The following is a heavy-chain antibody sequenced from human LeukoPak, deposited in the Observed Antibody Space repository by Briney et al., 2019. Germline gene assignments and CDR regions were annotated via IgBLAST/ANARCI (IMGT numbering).Heavy chain of an antibody. V-gene: IGHV3-53*01. J-gene: IGHJ5*02. CDR2: IYSGGSA. D-gene: IGHD4-23*01. CDR3: ARDYSTVEMVFDP. CDR1: GFTVSSNY. Sequence: PGGSLRLSCAASGFTVSSNYMSWVRQAPGKGLEWVSVIYSGGSAYHADSVKGRFTISRDNSKNTLYLQMNSLRAEDTAVYYCARDYSTVEMVFDPWGQGTLVTVSS.